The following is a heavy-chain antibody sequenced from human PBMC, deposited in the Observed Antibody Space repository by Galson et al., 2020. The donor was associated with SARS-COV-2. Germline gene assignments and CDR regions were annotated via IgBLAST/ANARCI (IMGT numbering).Heavy chain of an antibody. CDR2: ISHDGSEN. CDR3: AKDWAEGTTTITYFYGMDV. J-gene: IGHJ6*04. Sequence: GESLKISCVASRFSISNYAMHWVRQAPGKGLDWVALISHDGSENHYSDSVKGRFTISRDNSKNTVYLQMSSLRSEDTALYYCAKDWAEGTTTITYFYGMDVWGKGTTVTVSS. V-gene: IGHV3-30*18. CDR1: RFSISNYA. D-gene: IGHD1-1*01.